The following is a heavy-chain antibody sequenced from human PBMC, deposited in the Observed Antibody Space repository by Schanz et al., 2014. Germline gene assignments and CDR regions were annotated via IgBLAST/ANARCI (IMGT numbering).Heavy chain of an antibody. D-gene: IGHD2-2*01. CDR2: IGGSGDST. V-gene: IGHV3-23*01. J-gene: IGHJ4*02. Sequence: EVHLLESGGGLVQPGGSLRLFCAASGFTFSNHALSWVRQAPGKGLEWVSGIGGSGDSTHYADSVKGRFIISRDNAKNTLYLQVNSLRAEDTAVYYCARTDQQMQRPDYWGQGTLVIVSS. CDR1: GFTFSNHA. CDR3: ARTDQQMQRPDY.